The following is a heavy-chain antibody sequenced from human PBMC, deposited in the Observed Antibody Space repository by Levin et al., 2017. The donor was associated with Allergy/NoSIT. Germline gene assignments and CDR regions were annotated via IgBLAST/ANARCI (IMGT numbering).Heavy chain of an antibody. CDR3: ASRVGGQWLTDY. CDR1: GFTFSSYA. CDR2: ISGSGGST. J-gene: IGHJ4*02. Sequence: PGGSLRLSCAASGFTFSSYAMSWVRQAPGKGLEWVSAISGSGGSTYYADSVKGRFTISRDNSKNTLYLQMNSLRAEDTAVYYCASRVGGQWLTDYWGQGTLVTVSS. D-gene: IGHD6-19*01. V-gene: IGHV3-23*01.